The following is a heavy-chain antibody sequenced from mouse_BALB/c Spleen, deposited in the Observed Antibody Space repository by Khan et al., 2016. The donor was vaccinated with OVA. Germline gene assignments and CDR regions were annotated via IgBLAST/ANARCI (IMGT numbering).Heavy chain of an antibody. CDR3: ARGGYGGFAY. CDR1: GYTFSSYW. J-gene: IGHJ3*01. CDR2: IFPGSVST. D-gene: IGHD2-2*01. Sequence: VQLQESGGELMKPGASVKISCKATGYTFSSYWIEWVKQRPGQGLEWIGQIFPGSVSTTYNEKFKGKATFTADTSSNTAYMQLSSLTSEDAAVYYCARGGYGGFAYWGQGTLVTVSA. V-gene: IGHV1-9*01.